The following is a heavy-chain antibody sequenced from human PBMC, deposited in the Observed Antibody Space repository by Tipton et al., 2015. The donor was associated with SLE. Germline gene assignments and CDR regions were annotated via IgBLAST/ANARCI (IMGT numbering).Heavy chain of an antibody. J-gene: IGHJ4*02. V-gene: IGHV3-23*01. CDR3: AMSSATLTHYFDY. Sequence: GSLRLSCAASGFTFSNFAVSWVRQAPGKGLEWVAAISRSGDAAYYADPVRGWFTISRDNSRDTLYLQMNSLRVEDTAVYYCAMSSATLTHYFDYWGQGTLVTVSS. CDR1: GFTFSNFA. CDR2: ISRSGDAA. D-gene: IGHD3-10*01.